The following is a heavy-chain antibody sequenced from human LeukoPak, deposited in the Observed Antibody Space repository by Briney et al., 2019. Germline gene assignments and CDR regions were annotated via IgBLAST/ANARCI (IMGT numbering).Heavy chain of an antibody. D-gene: IGHD5-12*01. CDR3: ARDRRGYGDY. Sequence: GGSLRLSCAASGFTFSSYWMHWVRQAPGQGLVWVSRINSDGSSTSYADSVKGRFTISRDNAKNTLYLQMNSLRAEDTAVYYCARDRRGYGDYWGQGTLVTVSS. J-gene: IGHJ4*02. CDR1: GFTFSSYW. V-gene: IGHV3-74*01. CDR2: INSDGSST.